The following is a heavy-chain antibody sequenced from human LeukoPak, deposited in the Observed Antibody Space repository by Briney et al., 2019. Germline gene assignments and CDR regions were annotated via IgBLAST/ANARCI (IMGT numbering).Heavy chain of an antibody. CDR2: ISSSGSTI. CDR3: AKHSGSYFIYSVDS. V-gene: IGHV3-48*03. CDR1: GFTFSSYE. Sequence: GGSLRLSCAASGFTFSSYEMNWVRQAPGKGLEWVSYISSSGSTIYYADSVKGRFTISRDNAKNSLYLQMNSLRAEDTALYYCAKHSGSYFIYSVDSWGQGTQVTVSS. D-gene: IGHD2-15*01. J-gene: IGHJ4*02.